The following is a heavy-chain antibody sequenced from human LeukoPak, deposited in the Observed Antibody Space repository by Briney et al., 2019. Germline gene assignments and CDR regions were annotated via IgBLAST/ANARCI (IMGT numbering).Heavy chain of an antibody. CDR2: IRYDGSNK. D-gene: IGHD5-18*01. Sequence: GGSLRLSCAASGFTFSSYGMHWVRQAPGKGLEWVAFIRYDGSNKCYADSVKGRFTISRDNSKNTLYLQMNSLRAEDTAVYYCAKDREIQLWLLNDNWFDPWGQGTLVTVSS. V-gene: IGHV3-30*02. CDR1: GFTFSSYG. CDR3: AKDREIQLWLLNDNWFDP. J-gene: IGHJ5*02.